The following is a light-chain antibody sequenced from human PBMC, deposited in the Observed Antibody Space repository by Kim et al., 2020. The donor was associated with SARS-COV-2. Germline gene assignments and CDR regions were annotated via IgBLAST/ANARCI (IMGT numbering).Light chain of an antibody. CDR2: DAS. Sequence: DIQMTQSPSSLSASVGDRVTITCQASQDISNYLNWYQQKPGKAPKLLIYDASNLETGVPSRFSGSGSGTDFTFTISSLQPEDIATYYCQQYDNPPRTCGKGTKLE. V-gene: IGKV1-33*01. CDR3: QQYDNPPRT. CDR1: QDISNY. J-gene: IGKJ2*01.